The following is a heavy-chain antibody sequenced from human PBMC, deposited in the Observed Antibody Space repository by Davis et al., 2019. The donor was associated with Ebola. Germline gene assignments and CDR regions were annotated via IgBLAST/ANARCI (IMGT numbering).Heavy chain of an antibody. CDR2: ISVFNGDT. Sequence: AASVKVSCKASGYTFRSYGISWVRQAPGQGLEWMGWISVFNGDTNYGQKVQGRVTMTTDTSTTTVYMELRSLRSDDTAVYYCARDKRSSWYGGMDVWGQGTTVTVSS. D-gene: IGHD6-19*01. CDR3: ARDKRSSWYGGMDV. V-gene: IGHV1-18*01. J-gene: IGHJ6*02. CDR1: GYTFRSYG.